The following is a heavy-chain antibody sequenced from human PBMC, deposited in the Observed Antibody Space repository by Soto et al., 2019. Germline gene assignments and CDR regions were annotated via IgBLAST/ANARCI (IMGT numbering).Heavy chain of an antibody. CDR2: ISYDGSNK. V-gene: IGHV3-30*18. Sequence: PGGSLRLSCAASGFTFSSYGMHWVHQAPGKGLEWVAVISYDGSNKYYADSVKGRFTISRDNSKNTLYLQMNSLRAEDTAVYYCAKDLRIAVAGPFGYWGQGTLVTVSS. D-gene: IGHD6-19*01. J-gene: IGHJ4*02. CDR3: AKDLRIAVAGPFGY. CDR1: GFTFSSYG.